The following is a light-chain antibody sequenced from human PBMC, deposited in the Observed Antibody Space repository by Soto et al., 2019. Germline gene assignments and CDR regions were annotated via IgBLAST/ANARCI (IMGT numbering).Light chain of an antibody. J-gene: IGKJ2*01. V-gene: IGKV3-11*01. CDR2: DAS. Sequence: EIVLTQSPATLSLSPGERATLSCRASQSVSTDLAWYQQKPGQAPRLLIYDASNRATGTPARFSGSGSGTDFTLTISSLESEDFAVYYCQQRSNWPRTFGQGTKLEIK. CDR3: QQRSNWPRT. CDR1: QSVSTD.